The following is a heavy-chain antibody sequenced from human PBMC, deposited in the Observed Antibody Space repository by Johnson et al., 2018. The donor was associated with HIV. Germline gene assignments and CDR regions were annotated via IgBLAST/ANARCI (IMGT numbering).Heavy chain of an antibody. V-gene: IGHV3-30*19. CDR1: GFNFSNYG. CDR2: ISYDGSNK. J-gene: IGHJ3*02. Sequence: QEQLVESGGGVVQPGRSLRLSCAASGFNFSNYGMYWVRQAPGKGLEWVAVISYDGSNKYYADSVKGRFTISRDNSKNTRYLQMNSLRAEDTAVYYCARAPPNGAPGAFDIWGQGTTVTVSS. CDR3: ARAPPNGAPGAFDI. D-gene: IGHD2-8*01.